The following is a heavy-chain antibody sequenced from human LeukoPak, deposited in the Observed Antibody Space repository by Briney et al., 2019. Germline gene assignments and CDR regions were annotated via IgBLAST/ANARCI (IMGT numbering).Heavy chain of an antibody. V-gene: IGHV1-8*01. D-gene: IGHD3-22*01. CDR2: MNPNSGNT. CDR3: ASPSANTPHISGYYYA. J-gene: IGHJ4*02. CDR1: VYTFTRFD. Sequence: GASVKVSCKASVYTFTRFDFYWVRQAPGQGPEWMGWMNPNSGNTGYAQKFQGRVTMTRNTAISTAYMELSGLRSEDTAVYYCASPSANTPHISGYYYAGGQGTLVTVSS.